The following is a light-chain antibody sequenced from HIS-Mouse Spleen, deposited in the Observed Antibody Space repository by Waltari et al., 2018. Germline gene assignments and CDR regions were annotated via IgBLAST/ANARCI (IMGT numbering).Light chain of an antibody. CDR2: GNS. V-gene: IGLV1-40*01. CDR1: SSNIGAGYD. CDR3: QSYDSSLSGYV. Sequence: QSVLTQPPSVSGAPGQRVTISCTGSSSNIGAGYDLHWYPQLPGTAPKLPIYGNSNRPSGVPDRFSGSKSGTSASLAITGLQAEDEADYYCQSYDSSLSGYVFGTGTKVTVL. J-gene: IGLJ1*01.